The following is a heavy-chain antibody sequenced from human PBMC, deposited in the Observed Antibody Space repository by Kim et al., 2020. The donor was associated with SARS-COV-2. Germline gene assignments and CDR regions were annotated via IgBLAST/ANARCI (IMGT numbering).Heavy chain of an antibody. J-gene: IGHJ6*02. CDR1: GLLFSDAW. CDR2: IKSKTDGGTT. Sequence: GGSLRLSCAASGLLFSDAWMSWVRQAPGEGLQWVGRIKSKTDGGTTDYAAPVRGRFTISRDDSKSTVYLQMNSLKTEDTAVYYCNYYYDDLDVWGQGTMVTVSS. CDR3: NYYYDDLDV. V-gene: IGHV3-15*01.